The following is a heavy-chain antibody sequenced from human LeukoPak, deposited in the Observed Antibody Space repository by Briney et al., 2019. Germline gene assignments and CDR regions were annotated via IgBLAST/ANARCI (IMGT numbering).Heavy chain of an antibody. CDR3: ARDQSYYHITLVY. CDR1: GGSISSYY. J-gene: IGHJ4*02. D-gene: IGHD3-22*01. V-gene: IGHV4-4*07. CDR2: IYGSGSA. Sequence: SETLSLTCTVSGGSISSYYWSWIRQPAGKGLEWIGRIYGSGSANYNPSLKSRVTMSLDTSKNQYSLKLRYVTAADTAVYYCARDQSYYHITLVYWGQGTLVTVSS.